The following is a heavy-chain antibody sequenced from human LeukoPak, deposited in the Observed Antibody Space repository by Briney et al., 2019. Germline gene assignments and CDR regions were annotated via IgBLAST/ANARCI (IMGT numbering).Heavy chain of an antibody. D-gene: IGHD4-17*01. V-gene: IGHV1-69*04. CDR1: GYTFTSYD. Sequence: SVKVSCKASGYTFTSYDINWVRQAPGQGLEWMGRIIPILGIANYAQKFQGRVTITADKSTSTAYMELSSLRSEDTAVYYCATSSVTTYAFDIWGQGTMVTVSS. J-gene: IGHJ3*02. CDR2: IIPILGIA. CDR3: ATSSVTTYAFDI.